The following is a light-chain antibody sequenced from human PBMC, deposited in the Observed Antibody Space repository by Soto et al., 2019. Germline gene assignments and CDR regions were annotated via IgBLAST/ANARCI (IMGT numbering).Light chain of an antibody. CDR2: DAS. V-gene: IGKV1-5*01. J-gene: IGKJ5*01. CDR3: QQYESSSYT. CDR1: ESMSNC. Sequence: DIQMTQSPSTLSASVGERVTITCRASESMSNCLAWYQQKPGKAPNLLIYDASSLESGVPSRFSGGGSGTEFTLTVSSLQADDFATYYCQQYESSSYTFGQGTRLEIK.